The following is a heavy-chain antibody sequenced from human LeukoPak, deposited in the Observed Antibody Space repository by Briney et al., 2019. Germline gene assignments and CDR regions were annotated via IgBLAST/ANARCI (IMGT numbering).Heavy chain of an antibody. Sequence: GGSLRLSCAASGFTFSSYWMSWVRQAPGKGLEWVANIKQDGSEKYYVDSVKGRFTISRDNAKNSLYLQMNSLRAEDTAVYYCARDPYSGSRVGSYTWFDPWGQGTLVTVSS. J-gene: IGHJ5*02. V-gene: IGHV3-7*01. D-gene: IGHD1-26*01. CDR2: IKQDGSEK. CDR3: ARDPYSGSRVGSYTWFDP. CDR1: GFTFSSYW.